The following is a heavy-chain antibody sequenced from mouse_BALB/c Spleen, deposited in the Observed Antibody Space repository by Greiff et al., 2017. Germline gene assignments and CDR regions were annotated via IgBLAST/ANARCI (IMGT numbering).Heavy chain of an antibody. CDR1: GFTFSSYA. J-gene: IGHJ3*01. CDR3: ARGVTTAFAY. V-gene: IGHV5-9-4*01. Sequence: EVQVVESGGGLVKPGGSLKLSCAASGFTFSSYAMSWVRQSPEKRLEWVAEISSGGSYTYYPDTVTGRFTISRDNAKNTLYLEMSSLRSEDTAMYYCARGVTTAFAYWGQGTLVTVSA. D-gene: IGHD1-2*01. CDR2: ISSGGSYT.